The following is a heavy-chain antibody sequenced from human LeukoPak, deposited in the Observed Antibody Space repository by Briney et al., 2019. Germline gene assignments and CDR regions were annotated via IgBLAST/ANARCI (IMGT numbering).Heavy chain of an antibody. J-gene: IGHJ4*02. CDR3: ARVGRSSDSSGYYNDY. V-gene: IGHV3-30*02. CDR2: IRYDGSNK. Sequence: PGGSLRLSCAASGFTFSSYGMHWVRQAPGKGLEWVAFIRYDGSNKYYADSVKGRFTISRDNSKNSLYLQMNSLRAEDTAVYYCARVGRSSDSSGYYNDYWGQGTLVTVSS. D-gene: IGHD3-22*01. CDR1: GFTFSSYG.